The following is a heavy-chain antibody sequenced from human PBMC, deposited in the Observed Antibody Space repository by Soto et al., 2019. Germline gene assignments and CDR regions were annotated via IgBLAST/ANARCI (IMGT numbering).Heavy chain of an antibody. Sequence: GPVITSETLSLTCTISGGSISVYYWSWIRQPPGKGLEWIGYIYYSGSTNYNPSLKNRVTISVDTSKNQFSLKLSSVTAADTAVYYCARFSLSRGLNCTNGVCRLIYYYYYGMDVWGQGTTVTVSS. J-gene: IGHJ6*02. CDR1: GGSISVYY. CDR2: IYYSGST. D-gene: IGHD2-8*01. CDR3: ARFSLSRGLNCTNGVCRLIYYYYYGMDV. V-gene: IGHV4-59*01.